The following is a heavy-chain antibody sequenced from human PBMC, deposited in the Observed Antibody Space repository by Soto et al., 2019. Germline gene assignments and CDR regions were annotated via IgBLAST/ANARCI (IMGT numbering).Heavy chain of an antibody. V-gene: IGHV3-33*01. D-gene: IGHD3-3*01. J-gene: IGHJ6*02. CDR2: VHYDGTKK. CDR1: GFTFSSYV. Sequence: QVQLVESGGGVVQPGTCLRLSCAPSGFTFSSYVMHWVRQAPGKGLEWVAVVHYDGTKKYYADSVRGRFTISRDNSENILYLQMNSLRPDDTAVYFCARETSYDFWSGPQTMDVWGQGTTVTVSS. CDR3: ARETSYDFWSGPQTMDV.